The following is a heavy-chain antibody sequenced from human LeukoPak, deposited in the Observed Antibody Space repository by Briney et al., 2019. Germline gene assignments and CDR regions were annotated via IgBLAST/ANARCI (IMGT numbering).Heavy chain of an antibody. J-gene: IGHJ3*02. CDR3: ARGDYYGSGSYYHDAFDI. D-gene: IGHD3-10*01. V-gene: IGHV3-30*03. Sequence: PGGSLRLSCAASGFTFSSYGMHWVRQAPGKGLEWVAVISYDGSNKYYADSVKGRFTISRDNSKNTLYLQMNSLRAEDTAVYYCARGDYYGSGSYYHDAFDIWGQGTMVTVSS. CDR2: ISYDGSNK. CDR1: GFTFSSYG.